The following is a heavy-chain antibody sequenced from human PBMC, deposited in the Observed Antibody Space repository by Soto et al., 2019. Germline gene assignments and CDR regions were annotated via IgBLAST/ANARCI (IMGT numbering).Heavy chain of an antibody. CDR1: GFTFSSYE. CDR2: ISSSGSTI. J-gene: IGHJ4*02. V-gene: IGHV3-48*03. CDR3: ARGTEMATIVYFDY. D-gene: IGHD5-12*01. Sequence: VGSLRLSCAASGFTFSSYEMNWVRQAPGKGLEWVSYISSSGSTIYYADSVKGRFTISRDNAKNSLYLQMNSLRAEDTAVYYCARGTEMATIVYFDYWGQGTLVTVSS.